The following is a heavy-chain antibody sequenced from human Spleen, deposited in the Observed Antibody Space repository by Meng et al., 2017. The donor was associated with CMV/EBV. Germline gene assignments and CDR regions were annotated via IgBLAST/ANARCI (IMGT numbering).Heavy chain of an antibody. D-gene: IGHD6-13*01. CDR2: ISSSGSTI. CDR3: ARVPIAGAGKADY. Sequence: GGSLRLSCAASGFTFSSYEMNWVRQAPGKGLEWVSYISSSGSTIYYADSVKGRFTISRNNAKNSLYLQMNSLRAEDTAVYYCARVPIAGAGKADYWGQGTLVTVSS. CDR1: GFTFSSYE. V-gene: IGHV3-48*03. J-gene: IGHJ4*02.